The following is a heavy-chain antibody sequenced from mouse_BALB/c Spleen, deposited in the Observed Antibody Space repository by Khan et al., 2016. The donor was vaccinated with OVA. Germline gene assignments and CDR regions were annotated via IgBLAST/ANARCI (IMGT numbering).Heavy chain of an antibody. Sequence: QVQLQQSGAELVRPGVSVKISCKGSGYTFTDYAMHWVKQSHAKSLEWIGVISTYYGDASYNQKFKGKATMTVDKSSSTAYMELARLTSEDSCIYYCVSGSGNSRFAYWGQGTLVTVSA. CDR2: ISTYYGDA. V-gene: IGHV1S137*01. CDR3: VSGSGNSRFAY. D-gene: IGHD1-3*01. J-gene: IGHJ3*01. CDR1: GYTFTDYA.